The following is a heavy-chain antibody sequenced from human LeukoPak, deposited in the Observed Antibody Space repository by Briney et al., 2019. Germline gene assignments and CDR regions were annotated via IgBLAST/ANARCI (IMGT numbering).Heavy chain of an antibody. D-gene: IGHD6-13*01. CDR3: ARVAKYTRSWYDYDY. Sequence: ASVKVSGKASGYTFTGYYMHWVRQAPGQGLEWMGGINPNSGGTNYAQKFQGRGTMTRDTAMSTSYMGLSRRTAGETAVELCARVAKYTRSWYDYDYWGQRTMVTVSS. CDR2: INPNSGGT. V-gene: IGHV1-2*02. J-gene: IGHJ4*02. CDR1: GYTFTGYY.